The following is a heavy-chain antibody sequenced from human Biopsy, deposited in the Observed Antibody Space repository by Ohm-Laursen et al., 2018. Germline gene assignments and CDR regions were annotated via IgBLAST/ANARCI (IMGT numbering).Heavy chain of an antibody. Sequence: SVKVSCKAPGGTFSNYGVNWVRQAPGQGLEWLGGNIPILGTGNYAQRFQDRVTVAADTSTSTATMELRSLRSDDTAVYYCATKLTGYFHHWGQGTLVIVSS. CDR2: NIPILGTG. D-gene: IGHD3-9*01. CDR1: GGTFSNYG. V-gene: IGHV1-69*06. CDR3: ATKLTGYFHH. J-gene: IGHJ1*01.